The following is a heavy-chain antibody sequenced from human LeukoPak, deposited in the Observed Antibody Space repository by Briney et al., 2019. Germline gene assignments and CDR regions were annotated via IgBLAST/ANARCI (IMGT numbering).Heavy chain of an antibody. CDR3: ARALGVGASGWFDP. CDR2: INHSGST. J-gene: IGHJ5*02. D-gene: IGHD1-26*01. CDR1: GGSFSGYY. V-gene: IGHV4-34*01. Sequence: PSETLSLTCAVYGGSFSGYYWSWIRQPPGKGLEWIGEINHSGSTNYNPSLKSRVTISVDTSKNQFSLKLSSVTAADTAVYYCARALGVGASGWFDPWGQGTLVTVSS.